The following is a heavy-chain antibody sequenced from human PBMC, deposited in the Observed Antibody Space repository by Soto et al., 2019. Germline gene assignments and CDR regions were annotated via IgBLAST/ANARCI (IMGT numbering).Heavy chain of an antibody. CDR3: ASYRDLSTYYCIYWMDV. V-gene: IGHV3-33*01. CDR2: IWYDGSNQ. J-gene: IGHJ6*02. D-gene: IGHD3-16*02. Sequence: GGSLRLSCAASGFTFSSYGMHWVRQAPGKGLERVAVIWYDGSNQYYADSVKGRFTISRDTSKHTLYLQMNSLRAEETAVYYCASYRDLSTYYCIYWMDVLGQETSVAVSS. CDR1: GFTFSSYG.